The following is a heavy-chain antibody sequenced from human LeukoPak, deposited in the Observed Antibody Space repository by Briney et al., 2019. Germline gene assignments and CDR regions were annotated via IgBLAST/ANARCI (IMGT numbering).Heavy chain of an antibody. V-gene: IGHV4-34*01. Sequence: PSETLSLTCAVYGVSFSGYYWSWIRQPPGKGLEWIGEINHSGSTNYNPSLKSRVTISVDTSKNQFSLKLSSVTAADTAVYYCARGLVWRASGNGMDVWGQGTTVTVSS. CDR1: GVSFSGYY. CDR2: INHSGST. J-gene: IGHJ6*02. D-gene: IGHD6-13*01. CDR3: ARGLVWRASGNGMDV.